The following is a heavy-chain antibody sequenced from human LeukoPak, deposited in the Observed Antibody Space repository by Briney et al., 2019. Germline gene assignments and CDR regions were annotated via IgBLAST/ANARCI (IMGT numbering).Heavy chain of an antibody. J-gene: IGHJ6*02. CDR1: GSTFNIYA. V-gene: IGHV3-30*04. Sequence: PGRSLRVSCAASGSTFNIYALHWVRQAPGKGLEWVARISYDGSNKYYADSVKGRFTISRDNSKNTLYLQMNSLRPEDTAMYYCARDTYDSIHGMDVWGQGTTVTVSS. D-gene: IGHD3-22*01. CDR2: ISYDGSNK. CDR3: ARDTYDSIHGMDV.